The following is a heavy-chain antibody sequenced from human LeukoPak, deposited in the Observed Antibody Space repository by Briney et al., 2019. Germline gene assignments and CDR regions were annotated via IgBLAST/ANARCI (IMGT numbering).Heavy chain of an antibody. J-gene: IGHJ4*02. CDR2: ISAYNGNT. CDR1: GYTFRSYG. D-gene: IGHD4-17*01. Sequence: ASVKVSCKASGYTFRSYGISWVRQAPGQGLEWMGWISAYNGNTIYAQKFQGRVTMTIDTSSSTAYMELRSLRSDDTAVYYCARDRPATVTSIFDYWGRGTLVTVSS. CDR3: ARDRPATVTSIFDY. V-gene: IGHV1-18*01.